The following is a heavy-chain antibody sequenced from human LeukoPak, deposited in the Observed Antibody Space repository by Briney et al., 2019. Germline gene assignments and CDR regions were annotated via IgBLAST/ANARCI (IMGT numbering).Heavy chain of an antibody. CDR3: ARGMGIMAVAGRRWFDP. CDR1: GFTFSSYG. D-gene: IGHD6-19*01. V-gene: IGHV3-33*01. Sequence: PRGSLRLSCAASGFTFSSYGMHWVRQAPGKGLEWVAVIWYDGSNKYYADSVKGRFTISRDNSKNTLYLQMNSLRAEDTAVYYCARGMGIMAVAGRRWFDPWGQGTLVTVSS. CDR2: IWYDGSNK. J-gene: IGHJ5*02.